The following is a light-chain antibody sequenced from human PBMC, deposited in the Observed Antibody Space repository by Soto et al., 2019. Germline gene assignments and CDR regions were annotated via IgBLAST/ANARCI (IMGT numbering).Light chain of an antibody. Sequence: QSALTQPASVSGSPGQSITISCTGTSSDVGSYNLVSWCQQHPGKAPKLVIYEVSKRPPGVSNRFSGSKSGNTASLTISGLQAEDEADYYCCSYAGSSTLYVFGTGTKVTVL. CDR1: SSDVGSYNL. CDR2: EVS. J-gene: IGLJ1*01. V-gene: IGLV2-23*02. CDR3: CSYAGSSTLYV.